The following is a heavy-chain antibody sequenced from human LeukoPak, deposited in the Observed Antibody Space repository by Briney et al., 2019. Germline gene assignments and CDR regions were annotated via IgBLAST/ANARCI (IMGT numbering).Heavy chain of an antibody. V-gene: IGHV3-20*04. CDR3: ASGYYYDSSGYYPPLMDV. Sequence: SGGCLRLSCAASGFSLDDYCMSWVRPTPREGVGWGSGIYLNGGSTGYADSVKGRFTISRDNAKNSLYLQMNSLRAKDTALYYCASGYYYDSSGYYPPLMDVWGKGTTVTVSS. CDR2: IYLNGGST. CDR1: GFSLDDYC. D-gene: IGHD3-22*01. J-gene: IGHJ6*04.